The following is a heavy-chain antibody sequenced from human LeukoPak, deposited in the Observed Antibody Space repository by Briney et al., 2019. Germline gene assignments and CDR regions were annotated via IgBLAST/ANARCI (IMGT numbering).Heavy chain of an antibody. V-gene: IGHV1-2*02. J-gene: IGHJ6*03. CDR1: GYTLTELS. CDR3: AGXXXXXXXAXLFHYYMDV. Sequence: KXSXXVXGYTLTELSMHWVRQAPGQGLEWMGWINPNSGGTNYAQKFQGRVTMTRDTSISTAYMELSSLRGEETGVYYCAGXXXXXXXAXLFHYYMDVWGKGTTVTVSS. CDR2: INPNSGGT. D-gene: IGHD2/OR15-2a*01.